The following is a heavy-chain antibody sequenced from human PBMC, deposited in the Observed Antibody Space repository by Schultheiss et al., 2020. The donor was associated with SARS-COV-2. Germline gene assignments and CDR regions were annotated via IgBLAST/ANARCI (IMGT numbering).Heavy chain of an antibody. CDR2: IYYSGST. D-gene: IGHD5-24*01. Sequence: SQTLSLTCTVSGGSISSYYWSWIRQPPGKGLEWIGYIYYSGSTYYNPSLKSRVTISVDTSKNQFSLKLSSVTAADTAVYYCARDGYRGAPFDYWGQGTLVTVSS. CDR3: ARDGYRGAPFDY. J-gene: IGHJ4*02. CDR1: GGSISSYY. V-gene: IGHV4-59*12.